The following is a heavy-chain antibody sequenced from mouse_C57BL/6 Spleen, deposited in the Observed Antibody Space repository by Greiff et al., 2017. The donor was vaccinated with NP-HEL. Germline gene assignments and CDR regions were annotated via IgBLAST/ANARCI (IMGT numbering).Heavy chain of an antibody. V-gene: IGHV5-6*01. D-gene: IGHD1-1*01. CDR3: ARHGGYYYGSSYNWYFDV. J-gene: IGHJ1*03. CDR1: GFTFSSYG. CDR2: ISSGGSYT. Sequence: EVKLVESGGDLVKPGGSLKLSCAASGFTFSSYGMSWVRQTPDKRLEWVATISSGGSYTYYPDSVKGRFTISRDNAKNTLYLQMSSLKSEDTAMYYCARHGGYYYGSSYNWYFDVWGTGTTVTVSS.